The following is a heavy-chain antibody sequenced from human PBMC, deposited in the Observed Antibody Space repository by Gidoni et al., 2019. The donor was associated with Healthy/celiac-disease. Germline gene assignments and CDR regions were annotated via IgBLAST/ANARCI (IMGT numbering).Heavy chain of an antibody. D-gene: IGHD3-10*01. J-gene: IGHJ4*02. CDR2: INHSGST. V-gene: IGHV4-34*01. Sequence: QVQLQQWGAGLLKPSETLSLTCAVYGGSFSGYYWSWIRQPPGKGLEWIGEINHSGSTNYNPSLKSRVTISVDTSKNQFSLKLSSVTAADTAVYYCASSYGSGSYYPSSKLPPDYWGQGTLVTVSS. CDR3: ASSYGSGSYYPSSKLPPDY. CDR1: GGSFSGYY.